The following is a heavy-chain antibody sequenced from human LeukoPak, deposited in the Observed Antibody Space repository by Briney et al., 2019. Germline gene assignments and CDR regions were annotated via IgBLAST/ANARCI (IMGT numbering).Heavy chain of an antibody. CDR2: INHSGST. V-gene: IGHV4-34*01. Sequence: NPSETLSLTCAVYGGSFSGYYWNWIRQPPGKGLEWIGEINHSGSTNYNPSLKSRVTISVDTSKNQFSLKLSSVTAADTAVYYCARVMPQWLQNSDAFDIWGQGAMVTVSS. CDR3: ARVMPQWLQNSDAFDI. D-gene: IGHD5-12*01. CDR1: GGSFSGYY. J-gene: IGHJ3*02.